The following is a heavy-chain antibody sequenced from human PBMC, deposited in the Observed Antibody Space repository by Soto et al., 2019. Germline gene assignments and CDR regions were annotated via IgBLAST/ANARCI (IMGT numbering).Heavy chain of an antibody. CDR1: GFTFSSYK. CDR3: ARDRKYGDALDY. D-gene: IGHD4-17*01. Sequence: EVQLVESGGGLVQPGGSLRLSCAASGFTFSSYKMNWVRQAPGKGLEWLSYISSGSSTIYYADSVKGRFTISRDNAKNSLYLQMNSPRDEDTAVYYCARDRKYGDALDYWGQGTLVTVSS. CDR2: ISSGSSTI. J-gene: IGHJ4*02. V-gene: IGHV3-48*02.